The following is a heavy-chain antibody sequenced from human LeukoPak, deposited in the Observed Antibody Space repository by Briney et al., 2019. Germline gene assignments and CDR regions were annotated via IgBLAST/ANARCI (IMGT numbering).Heavy chain of an antibody. CDR2: IYHSGST. CDR3: ARTSIAARRANAFDI. D-gene: IGHD6-6*01. J-gene: IGHJ3*02. V-gene: IGHV4-30-2*01. CDR1: GGSISSGGYS. Sequence: SQTLSLTCAASGGSISSGGYSWSWIRQPPGKGLEWIGYIYHSGSTYYNPSLKSRVTISVDRSKNQFSLKLSSVTAADTAAYYCARTSIAARRANAFDIWGQGTMVTVSS.